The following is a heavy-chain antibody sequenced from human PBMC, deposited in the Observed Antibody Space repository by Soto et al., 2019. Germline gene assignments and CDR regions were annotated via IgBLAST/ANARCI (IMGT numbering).Heavy chain of an antibody. CDR3: ARETTTVSYYYMDV. Sequence: GGSLRLSCAASGFTVSSNYMSWVRQAPGKGLEWVSVIYSGGSTYYADSVKGRFTISRDNSKNTLYLQMNSLRAEDTAVYYCARETTTVSYYYMDVWGKGTTVTVSS. D-gene: IGHD4-17*01. CDR1: GFTVSSNY. V-gene: IGHV3-66*01. J-gene: IGHJ6*03. CDR2: IYSGGST.